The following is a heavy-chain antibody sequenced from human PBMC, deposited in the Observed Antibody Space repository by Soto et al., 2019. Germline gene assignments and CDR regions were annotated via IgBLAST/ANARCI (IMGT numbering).Heavy chain of an antibody. V-gene: IGHV4-39*01. CDR1: GGSINSSPYY. CDR2: IYYSGSP. CDR3: ARHGGSGIYYYYVDV. J-gene: IGHJ6*03. Sequence: SETLSLTCTVSGGSINSSPYYWAWIRQPPGKGLEWIGNIYYSGSPNYNPSLKSRLTLSVDTSKNQFSLSLSSVTAADTAMYYFARHGGSGIYYYYVDVWGKGTTVTVSS. D-gene: IGHD1-1*01.